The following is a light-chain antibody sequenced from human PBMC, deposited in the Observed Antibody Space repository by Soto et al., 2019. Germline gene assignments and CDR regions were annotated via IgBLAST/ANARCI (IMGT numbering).Light chain of an antibody. J-gene: IGKJ3*01. CDR2: GAS. Sequence: EIVLTQSPGTLSLSPGATATLSCRASQSVSSNYLAWFQQKPGPAPRLLIYGASSRATGIPDRFSGSGSGTDFTITISRLEPEDFAVYYCHQYGRSPIYTFGPGTKVDFK. V-gene: IGKV3-20*01. CDR1: QSVSSNY. CDR3: HQYGRSPIYT.